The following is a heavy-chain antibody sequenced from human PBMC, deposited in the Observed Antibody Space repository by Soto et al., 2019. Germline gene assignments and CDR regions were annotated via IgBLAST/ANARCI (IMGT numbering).Heavy chain of an antibody. CDR1: GISISSGAYS. J-gene: IGHJ4*02. CDR2: IYHTGST. Sequence: SETLSLTCAVSGISISSGAYSWTWIRQPPGKGLEWVGYIYHTGSTYYNPSLRSRVTISVDRSKNQFSLKLSSVTAADTAVYYCARGRAYYFDYWGQGTLVTVSS. CDR3: ARGRAYYFDY. V-gene: IGHV4-30-2*01.